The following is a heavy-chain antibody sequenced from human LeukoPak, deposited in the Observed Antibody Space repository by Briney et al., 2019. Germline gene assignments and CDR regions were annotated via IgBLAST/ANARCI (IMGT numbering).Heavy chain of an antibody. CDR3: ARQFCGGDCYSYYFDY. Sequence: PETLSLTCTVSGGSISSSSYYWGWIRQPLGKGLEWIGSIYYSGSTYYNPSLKSRVTISVDTSKNQFSLKLSSVTAADTAVYYCARQFCGGDCYSYYFDYWGQGTLVTVSS. D-gene: IGHD2-21*02. CDR1: GGSISSSSYY. V-gene: IGHV4-39*01. J-gene: IGHJ4*02. CDR2: IYYSGST.